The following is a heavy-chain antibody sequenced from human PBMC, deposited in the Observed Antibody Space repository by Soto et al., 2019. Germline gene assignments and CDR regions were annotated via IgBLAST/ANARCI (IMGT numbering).Heavy chain of an antibody. Sequence: GSLRLSCAASGFTFSSYAMSWVRQAPGKGLEWVSAISGSGGSTYYADSVKGRFTISRDNSKNTLYLQMNSLRAEDTAVYYCAKVRFDYDILTGYSIPYYYYMDVWGKGTTVTVSS. CDR1: GFTFSSYA. CDR3: AKVRFDYDILTGYSIPYYYYMDV. V-gene: IGHV3-23*01. D-gene: IGHD3-9*01. J-gene: IGHJ6*03. CDR2: ISGSGGST.